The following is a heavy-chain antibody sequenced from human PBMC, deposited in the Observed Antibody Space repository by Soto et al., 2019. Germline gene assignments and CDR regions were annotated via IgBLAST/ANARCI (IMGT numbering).Heavy chain of an antibody. CDR1: GLTFSTYW. CDR3: ARDRDTYGLSYFDY. Sequence: GGSLRLSCEASGLTFSTYWMHWVRQAPGKGLVWVSRINTDGSSTSYADSVKGRFTISRDNAKNTLYLQMNSLRAEDTAIYYCARDRDTYGLSYFDYWGQGTLVTVSS. CDR2: INTDGSST. V-gene: IGHV3-74*01. D-gene: IGHD5-18*01. J-gene: IGHJ4*02.